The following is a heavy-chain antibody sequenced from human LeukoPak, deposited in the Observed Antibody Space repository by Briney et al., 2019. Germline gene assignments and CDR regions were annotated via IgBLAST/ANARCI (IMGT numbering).Heavy chain of an antibody. V-gene: IGHV3-23*01. J-gene: IGHJ4*02. D-gene: IGHD1-26*01. Sequence: GGSLRLSCTASGFTFSSYSMSWVRQAPGKGLEWISSISGSGGSTYYADSAKGRFTIARDNYKNTLYLQRNSLGAENTAVSYCAKADARWKLLDWGQGTMVTVSS. CDR2: ISGSGGST. CDR3: AKADARWKLLD. CDR1: GFTFSSYS.